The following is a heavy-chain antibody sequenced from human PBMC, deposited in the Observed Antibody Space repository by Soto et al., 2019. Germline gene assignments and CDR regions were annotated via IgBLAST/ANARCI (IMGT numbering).Heavy chain of an antibody. Sequence: TLSLTFAISWDSVASNTASWNWIRQSPSRGLEWLGRTYFRSKWYNDYAVSVTSRIIINPDTSNNQFSLQLNSVTPEDTAVYFCAKGDNLGPKTGYAFGPWGQGIMVTVSS. D-gene: IGHD5-12*01. CDR2: TYFRSKWYN. CDR3: AKGDNLGPKTGYAFGP. V-gene: IGHV6-1*01. J-gene: IGHJ5*02. CDR1: WDSVASNTAS.